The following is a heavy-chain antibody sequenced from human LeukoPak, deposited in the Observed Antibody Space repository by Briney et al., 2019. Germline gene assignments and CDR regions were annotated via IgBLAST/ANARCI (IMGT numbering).Heavy chain of an antibody. CDR2: INPKRGRA. Sequence: GPTVKVSCKASGYSFTGYYMHWVRQAPGQGLEWMGWINPKRGRANYSQNVQGRVTMTTDTSISTAYMELSRRTSGQTAVYYCARDTGLDTVAIGSVWGQGTMVTVSS. D-gene: IGHD2-2*02. CDR3: ARDTGLDTVAIGSV. J-gene: IGHJ4*02. CDR1: GYSFTGYY. V-gene: IGHV1-2*02.